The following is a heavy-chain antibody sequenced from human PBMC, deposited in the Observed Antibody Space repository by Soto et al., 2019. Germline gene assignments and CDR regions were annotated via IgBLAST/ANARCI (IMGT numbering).Heavy chain of an antibody. J-gene: IGHJ4*02. CDR2: IYYSGRT. V-gene: IGHV4-31*03. CDR3: ARSPEATVTAFDY. Sequence: QVQLQESGPGLVKPSQTLSLTCTVSGGSISSGGYYWSWIRQHPGKGLEWIGYIYYSGRTYYNPSLKRRVTITVDTSKNQFSVKLSSVTAADTAVYYCARSPEATVTAFDYWGQGTLVTVSS. CDR1: GGSISSGGYY. D-gene: IGHD4-17*01.